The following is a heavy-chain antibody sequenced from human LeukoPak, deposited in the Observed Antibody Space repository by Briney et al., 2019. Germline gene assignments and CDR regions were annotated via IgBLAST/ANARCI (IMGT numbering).Heavy chain of an antibody. CDR3: ARHRRVGKLNSRMNWFDP. J-gene: IGHJ5*02. CDR1: GYSFTSYW. V-gene: IGHV5-51*01. D-gene: IGHD4-23*01. CDR2: IYPGDSDT. Sequence: GESLKISCKGSGYSFTSYWIGWVRQMPGKGLEWMGIIYPGDSDTRYSPSFQGQVTISADKSISTAYLQWSSLKASDTAMYYCARHRRVGKLNSRMNWFDPWGQGTLVTVSS.